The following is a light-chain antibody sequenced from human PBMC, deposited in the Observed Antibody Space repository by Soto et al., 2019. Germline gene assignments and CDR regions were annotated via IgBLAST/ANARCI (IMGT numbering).Light chain of an antibody. Sequence: DIPMTRSPSSLSVSVLDRFAMSFLASQTISSWLAWYQQKPGKAPKLLIYDASSLESGVPSRFSGSGSGTDFSLTISSLHPEDVATYYCQQVDSYPRTFGQGTKVDIK. CDR3: QQVDSYPRT. CDR1: QTISSW. CDR2: DAS. J-gene: IGKJ1*01. V-gene: IGKV1-5*01.